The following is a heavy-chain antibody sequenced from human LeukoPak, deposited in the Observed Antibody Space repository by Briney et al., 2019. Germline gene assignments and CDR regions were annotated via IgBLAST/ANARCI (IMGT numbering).Heavy chain of an antibody. J-gene: IGHJ4*02. V-gene: IGHV3-66*01. CDR1: GFNVSSKY. D-gene: IGHD3-10*01. CDR3: ATMAGRGFGQ. CDR2: IYSGGST. Sequence: PGGSLRLSCAAAGFNVSSKYMSWVRQAPGKGLEWASVIYSGGSTYYAVSVRARFIISRDNSKNTLYLQMNSLRAEDTAVYYCATMAGRGFGQWGQGTLVTVSS.